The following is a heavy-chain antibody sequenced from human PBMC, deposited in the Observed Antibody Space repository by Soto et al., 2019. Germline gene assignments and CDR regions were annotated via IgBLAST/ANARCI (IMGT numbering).Heavy chain of an antibody. CDR2: INHNSGDI. J-gene: IGHJ4*02. Sequence: GGSLRLSCAASGFTFSNYPMNWVRQAPGKGLEWIAHINHNSGDIFYADSMRGRFAISRDDARNSLYLQMNSLRDEDTAVYYCVRDIDWGFDYWGQGTPVTVSS. CDR3: VRDIDWGFDY. V-gene: IGHV3-48*02. CDR1: GFTFSNYP. D-gene: IGHD7-27*01.